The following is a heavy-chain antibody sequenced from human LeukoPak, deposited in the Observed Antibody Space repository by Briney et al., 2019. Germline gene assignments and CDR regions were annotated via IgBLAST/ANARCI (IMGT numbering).Heavy chain of an antibody. Sequence: PSETLSLTCAVYGGSFSGYYWSWIRQSPGKGLEWIGYIYYSGSTSYNPSLKSRVTISVDTSKNQFSLKLSSVTAADTAVYYCARYTGEDNWFDPWGQGTLVTVSS. D-gene: IGHD7-27*01. J-gene: IGHJ5*02. V-gene: IGHV4-59*08. CDR1: GGSFSGYY. CDR2: IYYSGST. CDR3: ARYTGEDNWFDP.